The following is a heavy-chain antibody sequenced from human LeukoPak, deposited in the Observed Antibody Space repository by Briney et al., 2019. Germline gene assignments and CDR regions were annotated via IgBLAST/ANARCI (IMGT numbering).Heavy chain of an antibody. CDR1: GFTFSNYA. CDR2: ISGSGGST. V-gene: IGHV3-23*01. D-gene: IGHD2-8*01. CDR3: AKCPPYCTNGVCYTQKYYFDY. J-gene: IGHJ4*02. Sequence: HAGGSLRLSCAASGFTFSNYAMSWVRQAPGKGLEWVSGISGSGGSTYYADSVKGRFTISRDNSKNTLYLQMNSLRAEDTAVYYCAKCPPYCTNGVCYTQKYYFDYWGQGTLVTVSS.